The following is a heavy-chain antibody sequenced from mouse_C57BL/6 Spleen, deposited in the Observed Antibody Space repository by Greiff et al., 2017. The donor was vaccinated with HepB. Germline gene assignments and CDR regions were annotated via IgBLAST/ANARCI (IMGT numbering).Heavy chain of an antibody. Sequence: EVKLMESGGGLVKPGGSLKLSCAASGFTFSDYGMHWVRQAPEKGLEWVAYISSGSSTIYYADTVKGRFTISRDNAKNTLFLQMTSLRSEDTAMYYCARQDYGSSYWYFDVWGTGTTVTVSS. CDR2: ISSGSSTI. CDR1: GFTFSDYG. D-gene: IGHD1-1*01. V-gene: IGHV5-17*01. CDR3: ARQDYGSSYWYFDV. J-gene: IGHJ1*03.